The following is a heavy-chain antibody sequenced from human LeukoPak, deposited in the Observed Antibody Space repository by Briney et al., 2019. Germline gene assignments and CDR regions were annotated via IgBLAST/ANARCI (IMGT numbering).Heavy chain of an antibody. CDR3: ARAGGCSGGSCYSGYMDV. CDR1: GGTFSSYA. D-gene: IGHD2-15*01. V-gene: IGHV1-69*06. Sequence: SVKVSCKASGGTFSSYAISWVRQAPGQGPEWMGGIIPIFGTANYAQKFQGRVTITADKSTSTAYMELSSLRSEDTAVYYCARAGGCSGGSCYSGYMDVWGKGTTVTVSS. J-gene: IGHJ6*03. CDR2: IIPIFGTA.